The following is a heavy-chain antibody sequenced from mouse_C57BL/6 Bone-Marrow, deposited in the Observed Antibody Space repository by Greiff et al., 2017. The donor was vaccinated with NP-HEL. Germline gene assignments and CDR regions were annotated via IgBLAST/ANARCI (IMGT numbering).Heavy chain of an antibody. CDR1: GFNIKDDY. CDR3: TTLWGGYYAMDY. CDR2: IDPENGDT. V-gene: IGHV14-4*01. Sequence: EVQLQQSGAELVRPGASVKLSCTASGFNIKDDYMHWVKQRPEQGLEWIGWIDPENGDTEYASKFQGKATITADTASNTAYLQLSSLTSEDTAVYYCTTLWGGYYAMDYWGQGTSVTVSS. J-gene: IGHJ4*01.